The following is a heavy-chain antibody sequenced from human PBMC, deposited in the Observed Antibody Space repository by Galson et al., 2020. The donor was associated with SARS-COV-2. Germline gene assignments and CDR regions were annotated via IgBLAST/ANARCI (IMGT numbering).Heavy chain of an antibody. V-gene: IGHV4-61*02. J-gene: IGHJ6*02. D-gene: IGHD1-7*01. CDR3: ARNRGAWNYEGNYYYSFGLDV. CDR2: VYASGST. Sequence: SETLSLTCTVSGGSISSDKYFWRWIRQPAGQGLEWIGRVYASGSTDYNPSLNSRLTMLVDTSKNQFSLKLTSVTAADSAVYYCARNRGAWNYEGNYYYSFGLDVWGQGTTVTVSS. CDR1: GGSISSDKYF.